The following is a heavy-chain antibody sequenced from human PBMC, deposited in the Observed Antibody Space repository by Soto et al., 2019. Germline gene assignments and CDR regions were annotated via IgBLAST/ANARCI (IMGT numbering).Heavy chain of an antibody. J-gene: IGHJ6*02. CDR3: ARVGPGDSSGYYGGYYYYGMDV. D-gene: IGHD3-22*01. CDR1: GYTFTSYG. CDR2: ISAYSGNT. Sequence: GASVKVSCKASGYTFTSYGISWVRQAPGQGLEWMGWISAYSGNTNYAQKLQGRVTMTTDTSTSTAYMELRSLRSDDTAVYYCARVGPGDSSGYYGGYYYYGMDVWGQGTTVTLSS. V-gene: IGHV1-18*01.